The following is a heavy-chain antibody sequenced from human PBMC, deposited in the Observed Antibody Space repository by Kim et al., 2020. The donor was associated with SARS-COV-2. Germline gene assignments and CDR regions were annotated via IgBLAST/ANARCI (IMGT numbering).Heavy chain of an antibody. D-gene: IGHD3-9*01. CDR3: ARGLRYFDWFDP. CDR1: GFTFSSYA. V-gene: IGHV3-30-3*01. Sequence: GGSLRLSCAASGFTFSSYAMHWVRQAPGKGLEWVAVISYDGSNKYYADSVKGRFTISRDNSKNTLYLQMNSLRAEDTAVYYCARGLRYFDWFDPWGQGTLVPVSS. J-gene: IGHJ5*02. CDR2: ISYDGSNK.